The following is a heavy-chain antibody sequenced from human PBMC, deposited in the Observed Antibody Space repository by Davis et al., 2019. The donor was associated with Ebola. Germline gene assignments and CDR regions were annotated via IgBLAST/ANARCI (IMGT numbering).Heavy chain of an antibody. CDR2: IYYSGST. CDR3: ERQGYPRNYYYYGMDV. Sequence: MPSETLSLTCAAYGGSFSGYSWSWIRQPPGKGLEWIGYIYYSGSTNYNPSLKSRVTISVDTSKNQFSLKLSSVTAADTAVYYCERQGYPRNYYYYGMDVWGQGTTVTVSS. V-gene: IGHV4-59*08. CDR1: GGSFSGYS. J-gene: IGHJ6*02. D-gene: IGHD3-16*02.